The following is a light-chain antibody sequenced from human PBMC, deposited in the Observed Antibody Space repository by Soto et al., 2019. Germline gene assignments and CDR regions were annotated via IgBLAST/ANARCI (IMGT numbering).Light chain of an antibody. CDR3: QQYGRSPFT. V-gene: IGKV3-20*01. Sequence: IVLTQSPGTLSLSPGERATLSCRASQSVSSSYLAWYQQKPGQAPRLLIYGAYSRATGIPGRFSGSGSGTDFTLTISRLEPEDFAVYYCQQYGRSPFTFGPGTKVDIK. CDR2: GAY. J-gene: IGKJ3*01. CDR1: QSVSSSY.